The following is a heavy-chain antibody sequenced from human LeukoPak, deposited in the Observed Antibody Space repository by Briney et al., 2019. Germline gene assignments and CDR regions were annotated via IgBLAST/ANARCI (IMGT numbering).Heavy chain of an antibody. D-gene: IGHD5-12*01. J-gene: IGHJ4*02. Sequence: SETLSLTCTVSGGSISSYYWSWIRQPPGKGLEWIGYIYYSGSTNYNPSLKSRVTISVDTSKNQFSLKLSSVTAADTAVYYCARGKWHYYFDYWGQGTPVTVSS. CDR2: IYYSGST. V-gene: IGHV4-59*01. CDR3: ARGKWHYYFDY. CDR1: GGSISSYY.